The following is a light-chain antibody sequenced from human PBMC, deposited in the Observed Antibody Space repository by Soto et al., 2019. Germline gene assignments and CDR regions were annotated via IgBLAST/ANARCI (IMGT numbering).Light chain of an antibody. CDR3: LQYYNYPWT. CDR1: KGIRND. V-gene: IGKV1-6*01. J-gene: IGKJ1*01. Sequence: AIQMTQSPSSLSASVGDRVTITCRGSKGIRNDLGWYQQKPGKAPKLLIYAASSLQSGVPSRFSGSGSGTDFTLTISSLQPEDFATDYCLQYYNYPWTFGQGTKVEIK. CDR2: AAS.